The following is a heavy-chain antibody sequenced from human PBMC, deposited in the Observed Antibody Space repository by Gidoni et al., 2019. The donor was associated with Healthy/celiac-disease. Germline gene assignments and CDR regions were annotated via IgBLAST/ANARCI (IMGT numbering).Heavy chain of an antibody. D-gene: IGHD3-22*01. CDR2: IYHSGST. CDR3: ARRTPYDSSGYYKKDNWFDP. V-gene: IGHV4-4*02. J-gene: IGHJ5*02. CDR1: GGSISSSNW. Sequence: QVQLQESGPGLVKPSGTLSLTCAVSGGSISSSNWWSWVRQPPGKGLEWIGEIYHSGSTNYNPSLKSRVTISVDKSKNQFSLKLSSVTAADTAVYYCARRTPYDSSGYYKKDNWFDPWGQGTLVTVSS.